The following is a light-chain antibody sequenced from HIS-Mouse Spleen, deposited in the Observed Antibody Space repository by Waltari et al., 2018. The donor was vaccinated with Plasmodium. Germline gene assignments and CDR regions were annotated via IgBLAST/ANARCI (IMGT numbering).Light chain of an antibody. J-gene: IGLJ3*02. CDR2: EDS. CDR1: ALPTNY. Sequence: SYELTQPPSVSVSPGQTAMITSSGYALPTNYAYWYQQKSGQAPVLVIYEDSKRPSGIPERFSGSSSGTMATLTISGAQVEDEADYYCYSTDSSGNHRVFGGGTKLTVL. V-gene: IGLV3-10*01. CDR3: YSTDSSGNHRV.